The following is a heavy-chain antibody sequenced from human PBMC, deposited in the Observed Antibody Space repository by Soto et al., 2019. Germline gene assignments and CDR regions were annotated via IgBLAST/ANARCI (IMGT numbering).Heavy chain of an antibody. CDR2: IGGSGGST. Sequence: GGSLRLSCAASGFTFSSYAMSWVRQPPGKGLDWVSAIGGSGGSTYYADSVKGRFTISRDNSKNTLYLQMNSLRAEDTAVYYCAKDLGYGDYRTYFDCWGQGTLVTVSS. D-gene: IGHD4-17*01. CDR3: AKDLGYGDYRTYFDC. V-gene: IGHV3-23*01. J-gene: IGHJ4*02. CDR1: GFTFSSYA.